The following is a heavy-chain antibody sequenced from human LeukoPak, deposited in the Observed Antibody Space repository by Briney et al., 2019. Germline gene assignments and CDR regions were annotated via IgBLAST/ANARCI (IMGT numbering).Heavy chain of an antibody. CDR1: GLTFSSYS. D-gene: IGHD3-3*01. J-gene: IGHJ3*02. CDR3: ARGLLREAFDI. Sequence: GGSLRLSCAASGLTFSSYSMNWVRQAPGKGLEWVSSISSSSSYIYYADSVKGRFTISRDNAKNSLYLQMNSLRAEDTAVYYCARGLLREAFDIWGQGTMVTVSS. CDR2: ISSSSSYI. V-gene: IGHV3-21*01.